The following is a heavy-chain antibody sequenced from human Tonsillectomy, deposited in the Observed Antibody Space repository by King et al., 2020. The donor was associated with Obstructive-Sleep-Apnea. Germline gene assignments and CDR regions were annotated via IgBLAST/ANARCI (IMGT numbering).Heavy chain of an antibody. CDR3: ARGQFMIRGVPFYFDY. J-gene: IGHJ4*02. Sequence: QLVQSGAEVKKPGSSVKVSCKASGGTFSNYAISLVRQAPGQGLEWMGGIIPIFGTTNYAQKFQGRVTITADESTSTAYMELSSRRSEDTAVYYCARGQFMIRGVPFYFDYWGQGTLVTVSS. D-gene: IGHD3-10*01. V-gene: IGHV1-69*01. CDR1: GGTFSNYA. CDR2: IIPIFGTT.